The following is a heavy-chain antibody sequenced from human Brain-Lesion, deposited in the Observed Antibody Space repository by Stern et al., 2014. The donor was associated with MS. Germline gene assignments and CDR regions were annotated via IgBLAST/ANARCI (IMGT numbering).Heavy chain of an antibody. CDR2: IYYSGNT. CDR3: AGEEDIRYCSGGSCTGNWFDP. Sequence: VQLVESGPGLVKPSETLSLTCTVAGCSVSSTSYAWAWIRQPPGKGLEWIGTIYYSGNTYYSPSLKSRLTISLDTSQNQFSLRLRSVTAADTAVYYCAGEEDIRYCSGGSCTGNWFDPWGQGTLVTVSS. CDR1: GCSVSSTSYA. V-gene: IGHV4-39*01. D-gene: IGHD2-15*01. J-gene: IGHJ5*02.